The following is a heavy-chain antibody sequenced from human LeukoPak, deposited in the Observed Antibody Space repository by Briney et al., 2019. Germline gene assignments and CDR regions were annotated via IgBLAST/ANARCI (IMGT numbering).Heavy chain of an antibody. V-gene: IGHV4-39*07. CDR1: GGSISSSSYY. D-gene: IGHD3-9*01. CDR2: IYYSGST. CDR3: ARDVLYFDWLSISYYYYYGMDV. Sequence: SETLSLTCTVSGGSISSSSYYWGWIRQPPGKGLEWIGSIYYSGSTYYNPSLKSRVTISVDTSKNQFSLKLSSVTAEDTAVYYCARDVLYFDWLSISYYYYYGMDVWGQGTTVTVSS. J-gene: IGHJ6*02.